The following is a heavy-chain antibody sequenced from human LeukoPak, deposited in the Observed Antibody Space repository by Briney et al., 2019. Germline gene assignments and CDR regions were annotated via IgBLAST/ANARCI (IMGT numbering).Heavy chain of an antibody. J-gene: IGHJ6*02. V-gene: IGHV1-2*02. Sequence: MHWVRQAXGQGREWMGWINPNSGGTNYTQKFQGRVTMTRDTSISTAYMELSRLRSDDAAVYYCARAGDCSGGSCYYGMDVWGQGTTVTVSS. CDR2: INPNSGGT. CDR3: ARAGDCSGGSCYYGMDV. D-gene: IGHD2-15*01.